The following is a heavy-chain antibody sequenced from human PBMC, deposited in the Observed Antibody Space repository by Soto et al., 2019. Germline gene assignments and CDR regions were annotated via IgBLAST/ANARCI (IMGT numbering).Heavy chain of an antibody. J-gene: IGHJ4*02. CDR2: IIPVFGTA. CDR3: AKGFTVVDTGMVAPFGY. Sequence: ASVKVSCKASGGTSSSYAISWVRQAPGQGLEWMGGIIPVFGTANYAQKFQGRVTITADESTSTAYMELSSLRSEDTAVYYCAKGFTVVDTGMVAPFGYWGQGTLVTVS. V-gene: IGHV1-69*13. D-gene: IGHD5-18*01. CDR1: GGTSSSYA.